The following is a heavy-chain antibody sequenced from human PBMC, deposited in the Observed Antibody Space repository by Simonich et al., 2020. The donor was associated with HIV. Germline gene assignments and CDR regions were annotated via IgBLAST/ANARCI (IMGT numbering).Heavy chain of an antibody. J-gene: IGHJ4*02. CDR1: GFTFSSSA. CDR3: GSVRYGSGSYYSDY. CDR2: NDVGSDNT. D-gene: IGHD3-10*01. V-gene: IGHV1-58*02. Sequence: QLQLVQSGPEVKKPGTSVKVSCKASGFTFSSSAMQWVRQARGQRFECIGWNDVGSDNTNYATKFQERVTITRNMSTSTAYMELSSLRSEDTAVYYCGSVRYGSGSYYSDYWGQGTLVTVSS.